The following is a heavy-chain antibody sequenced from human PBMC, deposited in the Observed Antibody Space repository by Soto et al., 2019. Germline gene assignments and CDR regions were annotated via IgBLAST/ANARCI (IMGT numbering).Heavy chain of an antibody. Sequence: PSETLSLTCPVSGGSISGGYCYWIWLRQHQGKGLKWNGYNNYSRSTYYNPSLKSLVTILVDTSKNQFSLKLSSVTAADTAVYYCASGYDESAIDYWGQGTLVTVSS. CDR2: NNYSRST. J-gene: IGHJ4*02. D-gene: IGHD5-12*01. CDR3: ASGYDESAIDY. V-gene: IGHV4-31*01. CDR1: GGSISGGYCY.